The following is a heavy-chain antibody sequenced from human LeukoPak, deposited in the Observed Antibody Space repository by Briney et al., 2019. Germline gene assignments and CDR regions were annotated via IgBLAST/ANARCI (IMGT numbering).Heavy chain of an antibody. J-gene: IGHJ4*02. CDR2: INHSGST. CDR1: GVSFSGYY. D-gene: IGHD5-18*01. CDR3: VESGYSYGFFDY. Sequence: PSETLSLTCAVYGVSFSGYYWSWIRQPPGKGLEWIGEINHSGSTNYNPSLKSRVTISVDTSKNQFSLKLSSVTAADTAVYYCVESGYSYGFFDYWGQGTLVTVSS. V-gene: IGHV4-34*01.